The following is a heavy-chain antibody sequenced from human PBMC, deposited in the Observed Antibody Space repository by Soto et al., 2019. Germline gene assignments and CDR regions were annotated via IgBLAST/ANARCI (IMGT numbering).Heavy chain of an antibody. Sequence: ASETLSLTCSVSGASVTGTTYYWGWIRQSPGKGLEWIGNIYHNGRTDYNPSLKNRAAISIAASKTQFPLRLTSVTAADAAMDYCVRKVTETRSFNWFDPWGQGTLVTVSS. CDR2: IYHNGRT. CDR3: VRKVTETRSFNWFDP. CDR1: GASVTGTTYY. D-gene: IGHD2-21*02. V-gene: IGHV4-39*06. J-gene: IGHJ5*02.